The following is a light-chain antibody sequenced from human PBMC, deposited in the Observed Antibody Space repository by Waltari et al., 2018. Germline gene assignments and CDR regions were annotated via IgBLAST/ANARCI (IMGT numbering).Light chain of an antibody. CDR1: SNDVGAYNY. V-gene: IGLV2-11*01. CDR2: DVS. CDR3: CSYTGTYTHWV. J-gene: IGLJ3*02. Sequence: QSALTQSRSVSGSPGQSVTISCTGTSNDVGAYNYVSWHQQQPGKAPKLMIYDVSKRPSGVPDRFSASKSGNTASLTISGLQAEDEADYYCCSYTGTYTHWVFGGGTKLTVL.